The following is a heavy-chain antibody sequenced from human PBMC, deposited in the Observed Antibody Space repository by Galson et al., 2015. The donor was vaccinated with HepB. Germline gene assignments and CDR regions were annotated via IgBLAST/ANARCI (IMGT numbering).Heavy chain of an antibody. CDR1: GGSISSYY. CDR3: ARAGEMAPTPQAIDI. J-gene: IGHJ3*02. V-gene: IGHV4-59*01. Sequence: SETLSLTCTVSGGSISSYYWSWIRQPPGKGLEWIGYIYYSGSTNYNPSVKSRVTISVDTSKNQFSLKLSSVTAADTAVYYCARAGEMAPTPQAIDIWGQGTMVTVSS. D-gene: IGHD5-24*01. CDR2: IYYSGST.